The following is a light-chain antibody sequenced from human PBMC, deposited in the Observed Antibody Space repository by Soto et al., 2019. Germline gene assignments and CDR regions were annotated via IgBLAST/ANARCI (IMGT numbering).Light chain of an antibody. CDR1: ESLVYSDGNTY. CDR3: QQYYTAPIT. Sequence: VRTQCPLALPVTLVQASAISLSAGESLVYSDGNTYLTWYQQKPGQPPKVLIYWASTRESGVPDRFSGSGSGTDFTLTISSLQAEDVAVYYCQQYYTAPITFGGGTKVDIK. J-gene: IGKJ4*01. V-gene: IGKV4-1*01. CDR2: WAS.